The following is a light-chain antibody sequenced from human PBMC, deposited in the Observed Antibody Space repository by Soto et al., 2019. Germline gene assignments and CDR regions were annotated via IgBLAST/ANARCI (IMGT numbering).Light chain of an antibody. CDR3: QQYADWPTT. CDR2: GAS. V-gene: IGKV3-15*01. Sequence: EIVMTQSPVTLSVFPWERATLSCRASQSVGATVAWYHQRPGQAPRLLISGASTRATGVPARVSASGSGTAFTLTITSLHSDDFGVYYCQQYADWPTTFGQGTRVEIK. CDR1: QSVGAT. J-gene: IGKJ1*01.